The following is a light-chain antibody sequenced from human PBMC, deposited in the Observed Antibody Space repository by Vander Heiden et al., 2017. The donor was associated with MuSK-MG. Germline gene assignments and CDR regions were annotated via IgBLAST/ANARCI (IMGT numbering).Light chain of an antibody. J-gene: IGKJ5*01. CDR1: HDITNY. CDR2: DAS. CDR3: RRFATLRHT. V-gene: IGKV1-33*01. Sequence: DIQMTQSPSSLSASVGDRVTITCQASHDITNYLNWYHHKPGKAPKLLIYDASNLLPGVLSRFSASASVTDFTFSMTSLHLADTATYYCRRFATLRHTFGQGTLLEIK.